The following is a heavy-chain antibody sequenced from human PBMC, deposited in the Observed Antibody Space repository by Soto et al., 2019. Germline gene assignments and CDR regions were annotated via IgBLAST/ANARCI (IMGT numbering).Heavy chain of an antibody. V-gene: IGHV1-46*01. CDR3: ARADYYGSSGYHLDY. Sequence: QVQAAQAGAEVKRPGASVKSSCWASGYPFTNFYIHWVRQAPGQGLEWMGIINTSGGSTAYAQKFLGRVTMTRDTSTSTVYMEVSSLRSEDTAVYYCARADYYGSSGYHLDYWGQGTLVTVSS. D-gene: IGHD3-22*01. CDR1: GYPFTNFY. J-gene: IGHJ4*02. CDR2: INTSGGST.